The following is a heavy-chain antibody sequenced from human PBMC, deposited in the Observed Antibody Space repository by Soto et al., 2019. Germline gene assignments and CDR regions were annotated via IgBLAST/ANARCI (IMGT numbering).Heavy chain of an antibody. CDR1: GFTFSSYG. Sequence: QVQLVESGGGVVQPGRSLRLSCAASGFTFSSYGMHWVRQAPGKGLEWVAVIWYDGSNKYYADSVKGRFTISRDNSKNTLYLQMNSLRAVDTAVYYCARGVAYCGGDCYHDAFDIWGQGTMVTVSS. J-gene: IGHJ3*02. CDR3: ARGVAYCGGDCYHDAFDI. D-gene: IGHD2-21*02. V-gene: IGHV3-33*01. CDR2: IWYDGSNK.